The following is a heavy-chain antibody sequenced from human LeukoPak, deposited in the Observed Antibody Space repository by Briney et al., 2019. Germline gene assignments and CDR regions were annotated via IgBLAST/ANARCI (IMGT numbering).Heavy chain of an antibody. J-gene: IGHJ4*02. CDR2: ISSGSTYT. D-gene: IGHD4-23*01. CDR3: ARVDCGGDYLDY. Sequence: GGSLRLSCEASGFTFSDDYMSCIRQAPGKGLEWVSYISSGSTYTDYEDSVGGRFTISRDNAKNSLYLQMHSLRAEDTAGYYCARVDCGGDYLDYWGQGTLVTVSS. CDR1: GFTFSDDY. V-gene: IGHV3-11*05.